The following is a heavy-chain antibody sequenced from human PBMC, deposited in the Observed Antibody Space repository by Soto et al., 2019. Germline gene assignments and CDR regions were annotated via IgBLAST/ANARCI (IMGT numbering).Heavy chain of an antibody. CDR1: GGSISSGGYY. V-gene: IGHV4-31*03. J-gene: IGHJ5*02. D-gene: IGHD3-10*01. Sequence: SETLSLTCTVSGGSISSGGYYWSWIRQHPWKGLEWIGYIYYSGSTYYNPSLKSRVTISVDTSKNQFSLKLSSVTAADTAVYYCARWGELVRGVIITNWFDPWGQGXLVTVYS. CDR3: ARWGELVRGVIITNWFDP. CDR2: IYYSGST.